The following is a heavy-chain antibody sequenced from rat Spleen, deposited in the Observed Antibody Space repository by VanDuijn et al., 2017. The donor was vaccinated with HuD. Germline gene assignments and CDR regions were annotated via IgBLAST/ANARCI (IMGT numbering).Heavy chain of an antibody. J-gene: IGHJ2*01. CDR1: GFTFSNYG. V-gene: IGHV5-29*01. CDR2: ISYDGSTT. CDR3: ARHGSSSSYFDY. D-gene: IGHD1-2*01. Sequence: EVQLVESGGGLVQPGRSLKLSCAASGFTFSNYGMAWVRQAPTKGLDWVAIISYDGSTTYYRDSVKGRFTISRDNAKNTQYLQMDSLRSEDTATYYCARHGSSSSYFDYWGQGVMVTVSS.